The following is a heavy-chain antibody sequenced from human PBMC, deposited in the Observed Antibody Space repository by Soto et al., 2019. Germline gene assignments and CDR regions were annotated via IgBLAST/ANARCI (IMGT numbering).Heavy chain of an antibody. D-gene: IGHD3-3*01. CDR1: GYNFAGYW. Sequence: GESLKISCKGSGYNFAGYWIAWVRQMPGKGLELMVIIYPSDSDTRYRPSFQGQVTISGXXXXXSXYXQXXXLGAXDTAMYYCARGGVSTRPFDYWGQGTPVTVSS. CDR3: ARGGVSTRPFDY. V-gene: IGHV5-51*01. CDR2: IYPSDSDT. J-gene: IGHJ4*02.